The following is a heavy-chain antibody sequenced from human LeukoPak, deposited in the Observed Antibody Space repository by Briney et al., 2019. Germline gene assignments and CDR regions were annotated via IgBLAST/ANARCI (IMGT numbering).Heavy chain of an antibody. Sequence: SETLSLTCTVSGGSISGYYYNWLRQPPGKGLEWIGYVFYSGNTNYNPSLKSRLTISVDTSKNQVSLNLNSVTAADTAVYYCARYVTTLDYWGQGILVTVTS. V-gene: IGHV4-59*08. CDR3: ARYVTTLDY. D-gene: IGHD4-17*01. CDR2: VFYSGNT. J-gene: IGHJ4*02. CDR1: GGSISGYY.